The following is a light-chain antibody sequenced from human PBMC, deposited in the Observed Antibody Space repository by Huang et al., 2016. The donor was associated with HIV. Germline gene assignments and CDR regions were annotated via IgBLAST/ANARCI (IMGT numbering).Light chain of an antibody. V-gene: IGKV1-39*01. CDR2: AAS. Sequence: DIQMTQSPSSLSASVGDRVTITCRASQSISNFLNWYQQKPGKAPNRLIHAASTLQSGVPSRFSGSGSGTDFTLTISSLQPEDFATYYCQQTYSAVTFGQGTKVEIK. J-gene: IGKJ1*01. CDR3: QQTYSAVT. CDR1: QSISNF.